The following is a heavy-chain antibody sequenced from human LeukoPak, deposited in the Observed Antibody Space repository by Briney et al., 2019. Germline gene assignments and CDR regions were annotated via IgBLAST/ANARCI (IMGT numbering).Heavy chain of an antibody. CDR3: AKSSGYSYGYPFDC. CDR1: GFTFSSYA. V-gene: IGHV3-23*01. D-gene: IGHD5-18*01. J-gene: IGHJ4*02. CDR2: ISGSGGST. Sequence: GGSLRLSCAASGFTFSSYAMSWVRQAPGKGLEWVSGISGSGGSTYYADSVKGRFAISRDNSKNTLYLQMNSLRAEDTAVYYCAKSSGYSYGYPFDCWGQGTLVTVSS.